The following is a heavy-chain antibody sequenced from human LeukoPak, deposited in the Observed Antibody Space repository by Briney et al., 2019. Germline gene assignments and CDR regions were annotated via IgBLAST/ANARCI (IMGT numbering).Heavy chain of an antibody. D-gene: IGHD3-22*01. J-gene: IGHJ4*02. CDR1: GFTVSSNY. Sequence: PGGSPRLSCAASGFTVSSNYMSWVRQAPGKGLEWVSVIYSGGSTYYADSVKGRFTISRDNSKNTLYLQMNSLRAEDTAVYYCARDPDYYDSTENWGQGTLVTVSS. CDR3: ARDPDYYDSTEN. CDR2: IYSGGST. V-gene: IGHV3-53*01.